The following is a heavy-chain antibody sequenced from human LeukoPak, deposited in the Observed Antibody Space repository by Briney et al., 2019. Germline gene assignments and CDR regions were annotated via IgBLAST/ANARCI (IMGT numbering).Heavy chain of an antibody. J-gene: IGHJ4*02. CDR1: GFSISSYY. CDR2: IYYSGST. CDR3: ARHGVSGWSDY. D-gene: IGHD6-19*01. V-gene: IGHV4-59*08. Sequence: TPSETLSLTCTGSGFSISSYYWSWLRQPPGKGLEWLGYIYYSGSTNYNPSLKSRVTISVDTSKNQFSLKLSSVTAADTAVYYCARHGVSGWSDYWGQGTLVTVSS.